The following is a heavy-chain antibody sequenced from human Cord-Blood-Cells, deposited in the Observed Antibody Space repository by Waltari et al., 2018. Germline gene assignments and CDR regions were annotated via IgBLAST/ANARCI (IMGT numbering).Heavy chain of an antibody. Sequence: QVQPQQWGAGLLKPSETLSLTCAVYGGSFSGYYWSWIRQPPGKGLEWIGEINHSGSTNSNPSLKGRDTISVDTSKNQFSLKLSSVTAADTAVYYCERGTGLGYYFDYWGQVTLVTVSS. J-gene: IGHJ4*02. CDR1: GGSFSGYY. V-gene: IGHV4-34*01. CDR3: ERGTGLGYYFDY. CDR2: INHSGST. D-gene: IGHD6-19*01.